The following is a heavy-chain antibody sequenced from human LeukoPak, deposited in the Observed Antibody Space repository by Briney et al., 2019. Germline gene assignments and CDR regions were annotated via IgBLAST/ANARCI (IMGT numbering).Heavy chain of an antibody. CDR3: ARSIGYCSGGSCSDVDP. CDR1: GYTFTGYY. D-gene: IGHD2-15*01. Sequence: ASVKVSCKASGYTFTGYYMHWVRQAPGQGLEWMGWINPNSGGTNYAQKFQGRVTMTRDTSISTAYMELSRLRSDDMAVYYCARSIGYCSGGSCSDVDPWGQGTLVTVSS. CDR2: INPNSGGT. J-gene: IGHJ5*02. V-gene: IGHV1-2*02.